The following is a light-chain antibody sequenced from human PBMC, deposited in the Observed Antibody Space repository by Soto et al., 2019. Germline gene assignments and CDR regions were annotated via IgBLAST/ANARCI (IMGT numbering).Light chain of an antibody. V-gene: IGLV1-47*01. J-gene: IGLJ2*01. CDR1: NSNMGRNY. CDR3: AVWDSSLNGVA. Sequence: QSVLTQTPSASGTPGHRVTIYCSGSNSNMGRNYDYWYQQVPGTAHKLLLYRNDVRPSGVPDRITGSKSGTSASLAISGLRSEDEADYYCAVWDSSLNGVAFGGGTKLTVL. CDR2: RND.